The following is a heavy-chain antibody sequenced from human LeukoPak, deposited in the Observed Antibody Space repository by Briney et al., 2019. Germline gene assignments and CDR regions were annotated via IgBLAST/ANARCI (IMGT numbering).Heavy chain of an antibody. V-gene: IGHV4-59*01. CDR3: ARVESSWYIEK. CDR2: IYYSGST. Sequence: SETLSLTCTVSGGSISSYYWSWIRQPPGKGLEWIGYIYYSGSTNYNPSLKSRVTISVDTYKNQFSLKLSSVTAADAAVYYCARVESSWYIEKWGQGTLVTVSS. CDR1: GGSISSYY. J-gene: IGHJ4*02. D-gene: IGHD6-13*01.